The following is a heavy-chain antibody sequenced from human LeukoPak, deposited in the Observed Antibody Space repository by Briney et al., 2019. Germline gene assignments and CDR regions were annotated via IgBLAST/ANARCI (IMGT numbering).Heavy chain of an antibody. CDR2: IRSKAYGGTT. CDR1: GFTFGDYA. J-gene: IGHJ4*02. Sequence: GGSLRLSCTASGFTFGDYAMSWVRQAPGKGLEGVGFIRSKAYGGTTEYAASVKGRFTISRDDSKSIAYLQMNSLKTEDTAVYYCTRSVGYYDILTGYPWGQGTLVTVSS. V-gene: IGHV3-49*04. D-gene: IGHD3-9*01. CDR3: TRSVGYYDILTGYP.